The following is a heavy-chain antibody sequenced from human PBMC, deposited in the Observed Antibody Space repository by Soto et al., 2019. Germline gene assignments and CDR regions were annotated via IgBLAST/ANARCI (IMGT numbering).Heavy chain of an antibody. D-gene: IGHD2-2*01. CDR2: ISGSGGST. CDR3: ATTVNSGYCSSTSCQNYYYYYMDV. Sequence: PGGSLRLSCAASGFTFSSYAMSWVRQAPGKGLEWVSAISGSGGSTYYADSVKGRFTISRDNSKNTLYLQMNSLRAEDTAVYYCATTVNSGYCSSTSCQNYYYYYMDVWGKGTTVTVSS. V-gene: IGHV3-23*01. J-gene: IGHJ6*03. CDR1: GFTFSSYA.